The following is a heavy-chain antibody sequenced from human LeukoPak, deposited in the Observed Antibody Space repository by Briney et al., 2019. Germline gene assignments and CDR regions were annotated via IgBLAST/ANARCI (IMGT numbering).Heavy chain of an antibody. CDR2: IYHSGST. CDR3: ARDHGYYYGSGSYYPQPFDY. Sequence: SETLSLTCAVSGYSISSGYYWGWLRQPPGKGLEWIGSIYHSGSTYYNPSLKSRVTISVDTSKNQFSLKLSSVTAADTAVYYCARDHGYYYGSGSYYPQPFDYWGQGTLVTVSS. CDR1: GYSISSGYY. J-gene: IGHJ4*02. V-gene: IGHV4-38-2*02. D-gene: IGHD3-10*01.